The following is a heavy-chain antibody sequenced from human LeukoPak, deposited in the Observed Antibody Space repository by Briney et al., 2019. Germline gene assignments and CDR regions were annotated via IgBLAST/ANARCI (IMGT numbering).Heavy chain of an antibody. J-gene: IGHJ3*02. Sequence: SETLSLTCAVSGYSISSGYYWGWIRQPPGKGLEWIGSIYHSGSTYYNPSLKSRVTISVDTSKNQFSLKLSSVTAADTAVYYCARQYYDILTGYSRGAFDIWGQGTMVTVSS. CDR1: GYSISSGYY. D-gene: IGHD3-9*01. V-gene: IGHV4-38-2*01. CDR2: IYHSGST. CDR3: ARQYYDILTGYSRGAFDI.